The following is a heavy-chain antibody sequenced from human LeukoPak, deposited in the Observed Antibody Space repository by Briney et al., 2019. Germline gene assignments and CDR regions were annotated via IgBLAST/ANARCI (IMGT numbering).Heavy chain of an antibody. Sequence: PGGSLRLSCAASGFTFSSYAMSWVRQAPGKGLEWVSAISGSGGSTYYADSVKGRFTISRDNAKKSVYLQMNSLRDEDTAVYYCGRGSGWLVDYWGQGTLVTVSS. V-gene: IGHV3-23*01. J-gene: IGHJ4*02. CDR2: ISGSGGST. D-gene: IGHD6-19*01. CDR3: GRGSGWLVDY. CDR1: GFTFSSYA.